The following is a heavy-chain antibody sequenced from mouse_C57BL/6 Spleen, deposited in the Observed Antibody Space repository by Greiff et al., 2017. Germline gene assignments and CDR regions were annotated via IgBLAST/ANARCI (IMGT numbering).Heavy chain of an antibody. Sequence: QVQLQQSGAELVKPGASVKISCKASGYAFSSYWMNWVKQRPGKGLEWIGQLYPGDGDTNYNGKFKGKATLTVDKPSSTAYMQLSSLTSEDSAVYYCARWGYYSNYFDYWGQGTTLTVSS. CDR1: GYAFSSYW. J-gene: IGHJ2*01. V-gene: IGHV1-80*01. CDR3: ARWGYYSNYFDY. D-gene: IGHD2-5*01. CDR2: LYPGDGDT.